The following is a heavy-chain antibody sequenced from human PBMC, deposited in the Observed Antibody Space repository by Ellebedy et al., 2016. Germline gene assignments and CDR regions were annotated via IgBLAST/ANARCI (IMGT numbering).Heavy chain of an antibody. CDR1: GFTFSVYD. V-gene: IGHV3-30*03. CDR2: ISFDGSNK. Sequence: GESLKISCAASGFTFSVYDMHWVRQAPGKGLEWVALISFDGSNKYYADSVKGRFTISRDNSKNTLYLQMNSLRAEDTAVYYCARDSSGYYYGDAFDIWGQGTMVTVSS. CDR3: ARDSSGYYYGDAFDI. D-gene: IGHD3-22*01. J-gene: IGHJ3*02.